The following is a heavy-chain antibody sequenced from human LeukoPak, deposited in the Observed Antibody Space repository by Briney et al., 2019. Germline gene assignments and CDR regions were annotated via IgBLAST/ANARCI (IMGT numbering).Heavy chain of an antibody. D-gene: IGHD3-3*01. CDR1: GGSISSYY. CDR3: ARAAGYDFWSGPSNDAFDI. CDR2: IYYSGST. J-gene: IGHJ3*02. V-gene: IGHV4-39*07. Sequence: ASETLSLTCTVSGGSISSYYWSWIRQPPGKGLEWIGSIYYSGSTYYNPSLKSRVTISVDTSKNQFSLKLSSVTAADTAVYYCARAAGYDFWSGPSNDAFDIWGQGTMVTVSS.